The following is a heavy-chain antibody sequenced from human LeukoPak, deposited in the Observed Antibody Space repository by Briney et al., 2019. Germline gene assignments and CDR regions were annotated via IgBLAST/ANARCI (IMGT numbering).Heavy chain of an antibody. CDR3: ARDRPAAGTGVRFDH. Sequence: GGSLRLSCVASGFTVSSIFMSWVRQAPGKGLEWVSVIYSGGNTYYTDSVKGRFTISRDNSKNTLFLQMNSLRAEDTAVYYCARDRPAAGTGVRFDHWGQGTQVTVSS. V-gene: IGHV3-53*01. CDR2: IYSGGNT. D-gene: IGHD6-13*01. CDR1: GFTVSSIF. J-gene: IGHJ4*02.